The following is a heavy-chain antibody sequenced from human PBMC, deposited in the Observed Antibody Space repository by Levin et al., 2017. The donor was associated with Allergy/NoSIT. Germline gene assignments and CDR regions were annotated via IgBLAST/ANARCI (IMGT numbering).Heavy chain of an antibody. V-gene: IGHV4-34*01. Sequence: ESLKISCAVYGGSFSGYYWSWIRQPPGKGLEWIGEINHSGSTNYNQSLKSRVTISVDTSKNQFSLKLSSVTAADTAVYYCARTRRWIYYYYYMDVWGKGTTVTVSS. J-gene: IGHJ6*03. CDR1: GGSFSGYY. CDR2: INHSGST. CDR3: ARTRRWIYYYYYMDV. D-gene: IGHD4-23*01.